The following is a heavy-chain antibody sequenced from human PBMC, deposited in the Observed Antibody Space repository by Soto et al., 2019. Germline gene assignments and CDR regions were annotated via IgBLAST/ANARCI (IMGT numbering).Heavy chain of an antibody. D-gene: IGHD3-10*01. J-gene: IGHJ5*02. CDR3: GRGAVGGGLVRGDHWFDP. CDR2: ISGYNGNT. V-gene: IGHV1-18*01. Sequence: QVQLVQSGAEVKKPGASVKVSCKTSGYNFTSYGISWVRQAPGQGLEWMGWISGYNGNTNYAQKLQGRVTMTTDTATSTGYMELRSLRSDDTAVYYCGRGAVGGGLVRGDHWFDPWGQGTLVTVSS. CDR1: GYNFTSYG.